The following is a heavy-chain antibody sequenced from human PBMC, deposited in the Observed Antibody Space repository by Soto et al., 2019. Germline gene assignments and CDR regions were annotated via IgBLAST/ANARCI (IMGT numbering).Heavy chain of an antibody. J-gene: IGHJ4*02. CDR2: IKQDGSEK. Sequence: GGSLRLSSAASGFPFSSYWMSWVRQAPGKGLEWVASIKQDGSEKDYVDSVKGRFTISRDNAKNSLYLQMNGLRVEDTAVYYCARGHSAPDYWGQGT. V-gene: IGHV3-7*01. CDR1: GFPFSSYW. CDR3: ARGHSAPDY.